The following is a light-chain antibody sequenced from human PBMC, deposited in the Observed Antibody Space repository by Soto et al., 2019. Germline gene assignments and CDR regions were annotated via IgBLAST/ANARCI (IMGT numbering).Light chain of an antibody. CDR1: QSVSSSY. CDR3: QQDGLLPWT. Sequence: AFTKSLITLSSSPSILSTPSPLASQSVSSSYLAWYQQKPGQDPRLLIYGASSRATGIPDRFSGSGSGTDFTLTISRLEPEDFAVYYSQQDGLLPWTFGQGTKVEIK. V-gene: IGKV3-20*01. J-gene: IGKJ1*01. CDR2: GAS.